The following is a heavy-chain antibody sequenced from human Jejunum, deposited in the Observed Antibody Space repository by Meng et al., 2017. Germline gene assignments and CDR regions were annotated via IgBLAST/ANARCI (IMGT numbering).Heavy chain of an antibody. Sequence: GESLKISCAASGFTFSTYAMSWVRQAPGRGLEWVSTISDSGGSTYYADSVKGRFTISRDNSKNTLYLQMNSLRAEDTAVYYCAKRDWVYWGQGTLFTVSS. D-gene: IGHD2-21*01. V-gene: IGHV3-23*01. CDR1: GFTFSTYA. J-gene: IGHJ4*02. CDR3: AKRDWVY. CDR2: ISDSGGST.